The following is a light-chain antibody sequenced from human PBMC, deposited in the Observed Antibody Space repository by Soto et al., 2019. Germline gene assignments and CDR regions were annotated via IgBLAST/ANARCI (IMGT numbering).Light chain of an antibody. CDR1: QSVNSK. CDR2: GAS. CDR3: QQYNNWPPIT. J-gene: IGKJ5*01. Sequence: EIVMTQSPAALSVSPGERVSLSVGASQSVNSKLAWYQQKPGQAPRLLIYGASTRATGIPARFSGSGFGTEFTLTISSLQSEDFAVYFCQQYNNWPPITFGQGTRLEIK. V-gene: IGKV3-15*01.